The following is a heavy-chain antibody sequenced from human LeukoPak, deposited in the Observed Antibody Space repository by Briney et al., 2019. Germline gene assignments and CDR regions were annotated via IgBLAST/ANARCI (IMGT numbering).Heavy chain of an antibody. J-gene: IGHJ3*02. Sequence: ASVKVSCKASGYTFTSYDINWVRQATGQGLEWMGWMNPNSGNTGYAQKFQGRVTMTRNTSISTAYMELSSLRSEDTAVYYCARANNWSRDNAFDIWGQGTMVTVSS. CDR1: GYTFTSYD. D-gene: IGHD1-1*01. CDR3: ARANNWSRDNAFDI. V-gene: IGHV1-8*01. CDR2: MNPNSGNT.